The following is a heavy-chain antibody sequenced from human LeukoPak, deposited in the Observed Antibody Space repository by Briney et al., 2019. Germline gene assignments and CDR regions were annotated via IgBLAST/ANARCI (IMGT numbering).Heavy chain of an antibody. CDR2: IYYSGST. Sequence: SETLSLTCTVSGGSISSYYWSWIRQPPGKGLEWIGYIYYSGSTNYNPSLKSRVTISVDTSKNQFSLKLSSVTAADTAVYYCARDARIAARRIHFDYWGQGTLVTVSS. V-gene: IGHV4-59*12. J-gene: IGHJ4*02. CDR1: GGSISSYY. CDR3: ARDARIAARRIHFDY. D-gene: IGHD6-6*01.